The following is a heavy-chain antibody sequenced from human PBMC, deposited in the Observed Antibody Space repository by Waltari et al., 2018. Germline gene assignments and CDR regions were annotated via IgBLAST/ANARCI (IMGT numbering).Heavy chain of an antibody. D-gene: IGHD2-15*01. V-gene: IGHV3-72*01. J-gene: IGHJ4*02. Sequence: EGQLVESGGGLVQPGGSLRLSCVVSGFSFSDHYMDWVRQAPGKGQEWIAQIRDKKMRDTNEDSESGKDRFTISRDDSKSSLYLQMNNLKPEDTPVYYCADVGSAATDSWGPGTLVTFSS. CDR3: ADVGSAATDS. CDR1: GFSFSDHY. CDR2: IRDKKMRDTN.